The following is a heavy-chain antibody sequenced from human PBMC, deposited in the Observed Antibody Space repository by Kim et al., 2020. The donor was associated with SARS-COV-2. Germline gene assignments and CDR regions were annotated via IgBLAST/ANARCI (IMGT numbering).Heavy chain of an antibody. J-gene: IGHJ3*02. Sequence: GGSLRLSCAASGVTLSSYWMQWVRQAPGKGLVWVSRINSDGSYTGYADTVKGRFTISRDNALNTLYLQMNSLRAEDTAVYYCALVLTYPGAFDIWGRGTMVTVS. D-gene: IGHD1-26*01. CDR1: GVTLSSYW. CDR2: INSDGSYT. V-gene: IGHV3-74*01. CDR3: ALVLTYPGAFDI.